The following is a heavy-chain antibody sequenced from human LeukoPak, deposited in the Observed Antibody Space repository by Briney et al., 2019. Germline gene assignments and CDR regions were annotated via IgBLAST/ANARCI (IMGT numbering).Heavy chain of an antibody. V-gene: IGHV1-8*01. CDR3: ARGDYDTPWNWFDP. J-gene: IGHJ5*02. D-gene: IGHD3-9*01. CDR1: GYTFTSYD. CDR2: MNPNSGNT. Sequence: ASVKVSCKASGYTFTSYDINWVRQATGQGLEWMGWMNPNSGNTGYAQKFQGRVTMTRNTSISAAYMELSSLRSEDTAVYYCARGDYDTPWNWFDPWGQGTLVTVSS.